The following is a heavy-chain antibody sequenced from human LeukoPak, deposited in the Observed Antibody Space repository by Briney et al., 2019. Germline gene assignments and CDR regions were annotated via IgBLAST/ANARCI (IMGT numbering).Heavy chain of an antibody. CDR3: ARVLGWVSVGMDV. V-gene: IGHV3-66*01. J-gene: IGHJ6*02. D-gene: IGHD2-8*02. Sequence: GGSLRLSCAASGFTVSSNYMSWVRQAPGKGLEWVSVIYSGGSTYYADSVKGRFTISRDNSKNTLYLQMNSLRAEDTAVYYCARVLGWVSVGMDVWGQGTTVTVSS. CDR2: IYSGGST. CDR1: GFTVSSNY.